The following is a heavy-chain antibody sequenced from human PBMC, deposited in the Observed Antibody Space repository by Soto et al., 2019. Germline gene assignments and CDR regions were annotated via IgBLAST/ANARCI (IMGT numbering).Heavy chain of an antibody. CDR1: GFTFSSYA. J-gene: IGHJ6*01. D-gene: IGHD5-18*01. CDR2: ISYDGSNK. Sequence: QVQLVESGGGVVQPGRSLRLSCAASGFTFSSYAMHWVRQAPGKGLEWVAVISYDGSNKYYADSVKGRFTISRDNSKNTLYLQMNSLRAEDTAVYYCARADTARDYYGMDVW. V-gene: IGHV3-30-3*01. CDR3: ARADTARDYYGMDV.